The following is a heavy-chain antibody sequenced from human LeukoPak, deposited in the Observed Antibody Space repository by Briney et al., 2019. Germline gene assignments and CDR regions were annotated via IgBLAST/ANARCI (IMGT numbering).Heavy chain of an antibody. D-gene: IGHD3-3*01. J-gene: IGHJ6*04. CDR1: GFTISDYE. V-gene: IGHV3-48*03. CDR3: ARLEWFGDMGFYYYAMDV. CDR2: ISGSASTI. Sequence: GGSLRLSCAASGFTISDYEMNWIRQAPGKGLEWISYISGSASTIYSADSVKGRFTISRDNAKISLYLQMNSLGAEDTAVYYCARLEWFGDMGFYYYAMDVWGKGTTVTVSS.